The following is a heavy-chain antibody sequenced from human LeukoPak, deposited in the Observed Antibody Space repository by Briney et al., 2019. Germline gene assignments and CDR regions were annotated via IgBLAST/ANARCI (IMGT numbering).Heavy chain of an antibody. CDR2: IRYDGSNK. CDR1: GFTFSSYG. CDR3: AKDRSSNLWFGESLDY. D-gene: IGHD3-10*01. Sequence: GGSLRLSCAASGFTFSSYGMHWVRQAPGKGLEWVAFIRYDGSNKYYADSVKGRFTISRDDSKNTLYLQMNSLRAEDTAVYYCAKDRSSNLWFGESLDYWGQGTLVTVSS. J-gene: IGHJ4*02. V-gene: IGHV3-30*02.